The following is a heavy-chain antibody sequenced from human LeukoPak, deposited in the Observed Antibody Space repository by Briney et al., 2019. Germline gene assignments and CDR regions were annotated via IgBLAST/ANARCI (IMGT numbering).Heavy chain of an antibody. Sequence: ASVKVSCKASGGTFSNYAISWVRQAPGQGLEWMGRIIVILGIADYAQKFQGRVTITADKSAATVYIELSSLRSEDTAVYYCARVIGVKDGYKPYGFYFDYWGRGTLVTVSS. CDR3: ARVIGVKDGYKPYGFYFDY. CDR2: IIVILGIA. CDR1: GGTFSNYA. D-gene: IGHD5-24*01. V-gene: IGHV1-69*04. J-gene: IGHJ4*02.